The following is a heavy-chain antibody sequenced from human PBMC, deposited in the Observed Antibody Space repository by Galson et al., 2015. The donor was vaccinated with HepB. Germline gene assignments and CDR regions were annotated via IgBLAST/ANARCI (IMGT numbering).Heavy chain of an antibody. V-gene: IGHV4-59*01. J-gene: IGHJ4*02. CDR2: IYYSGNT. CDR1: GGSISTYY. Sequence: CTVSGGSISTYYWTWIRQPPGKGLEWIGYIYYSGNTNYNPSLKSRVTISLDMSKSQFSLKLSSVTAADTAVYYCARDRGYDGLSGYYAYYFDYWGQGALVTVSS. CDR3: ARDRGYDGLSGYYAYYFDY. D-gene: IGHD3-3*01.